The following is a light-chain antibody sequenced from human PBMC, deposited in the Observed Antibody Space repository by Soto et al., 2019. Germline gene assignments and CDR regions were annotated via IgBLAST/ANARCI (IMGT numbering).Light chain of an antibody. CDR2: YAS. CDR3: QQYAYWPET. Sequence: MMTQFPDTVSVTAGETVTLSCGASQSVRTNLAWYQQRPGQAPRLLIHYASTRARDIPARFSGRGSGTNFTLAISSLQSEDFAVYYCQQYAYWPETFGQGTKVDIK. CDR1: QSVRTN. V-gene: IGKV3D-15*01. J-gene: IGKJ1*01.